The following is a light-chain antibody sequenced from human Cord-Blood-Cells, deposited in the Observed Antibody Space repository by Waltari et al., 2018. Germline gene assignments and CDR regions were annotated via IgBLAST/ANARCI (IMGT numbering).Light chain of an antibody. CDR1: STNIGRNT. CDR2: SNN. CDR3: AAWDDSLNGLV. Sequence: QSVLTQPPSASGTPGQRVTISCSGSSTNIGRNTVNWYQQLPGTAPNLLIYSNNQRPSGFPDRFSGSKSGTSASLAISGLQSEDEADYYCAAWDDSLNGLVFGGGTKLTVL. J-gene: IGLJ2*01. V-gene: IGLV1-44*01.